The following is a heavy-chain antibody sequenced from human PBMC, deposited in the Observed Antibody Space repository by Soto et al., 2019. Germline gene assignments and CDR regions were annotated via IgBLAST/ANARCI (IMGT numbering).Heavy chain of an antibody. Sequence: GGSLRLSCATSGFTFTTYSMNWVRQAPGKGLEWVSSISSGSSDTWYADSVKGRFIISRDNVQNSLFLQMNTLRPEDTAIYYCARVAYWGPGTQVTVSS. V-gene: IGHV3-21*01. CDR3: ARVAY. J-gene: IGHJ4*02. CDR2: ISSGSSDT. CDR1: GFTFTTYS.